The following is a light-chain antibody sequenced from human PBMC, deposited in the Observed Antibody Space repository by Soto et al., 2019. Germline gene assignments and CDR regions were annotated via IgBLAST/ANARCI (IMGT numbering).Light chain of an antibody. Sequence: DIPMTQSPSSLSASLGDRVTITCRASQGIGNYLAWYQLQPGKVPKLLIYAASTLLSGVPSRISGSGSGTDFTRTIGSLQPEDVATYFCQKYASAPRTFGHGTKVEI. J-gene: IGKJ1*01. CDR3: QKYASAPRT. CDR2: AAS. CDR1: QGIGNY. V-gene: IGKV1-27*01.